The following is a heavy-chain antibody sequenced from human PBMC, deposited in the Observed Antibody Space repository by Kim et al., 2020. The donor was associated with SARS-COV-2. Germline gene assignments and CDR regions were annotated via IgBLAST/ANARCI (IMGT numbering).Heavy chain of an antibody. Sequence: TIYYADSVKGRFTISRDNAKNSLYLQMNSLRDEETAVYYCARVRGGANDYWGQGTLVTVSS. V-gene: IGHV3-48*02. CDR2: TI. CDR3: ARVRGGANDY. D-gene: IGHD3-16*01. J-gene: IGHJ4*02.